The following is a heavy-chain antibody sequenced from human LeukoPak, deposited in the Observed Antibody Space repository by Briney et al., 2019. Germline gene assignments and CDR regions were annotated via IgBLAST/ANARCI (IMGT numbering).Heavy chain of an antibody. V-gene: IGHV3-23*01. CDR3: AKSWGYTRPYYNYMDV. CDR2: IGYRGGSI. J-gene: IGHJ6*03. D-gene: IGHD3-16*02. CDR1: GFTFSNYA. Sequence: GGSLRLSCAASGFTFSNYAMSWVRQAPGKGLEWVSIIGYRGGSIYYAYSVQGRFSISRDNSKNTLSLQMNGLRPEDTAVYYCAKSWGYTRPYYNYMDVWGKGTTVTVSS.